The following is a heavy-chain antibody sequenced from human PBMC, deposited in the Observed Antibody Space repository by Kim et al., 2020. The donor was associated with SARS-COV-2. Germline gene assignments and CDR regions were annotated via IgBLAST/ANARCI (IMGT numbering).Heavy chain of an antibody. CDR1: GFTFSSYG. CDR3: AHLRFLGWPFDY. V-gene: IGHV3-30*03. Sequence: GGSLRLSCAASGFTFSSYGMHWVRQAPGKGLEWVAVISYDGSNKYYADSVKGRFTISRDNSKNTLYLQMNSLRAEDTAVYYCAHLRFLGWPFDYWGQGTLVTVSS. CDR2: ISYDGSNK. J-gene: IGHJ4*02. D-gene: IGHD3-3*01.